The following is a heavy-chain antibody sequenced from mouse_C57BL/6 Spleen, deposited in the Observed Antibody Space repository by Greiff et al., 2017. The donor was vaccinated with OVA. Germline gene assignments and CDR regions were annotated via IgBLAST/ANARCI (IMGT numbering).Heavy chain of an antibody. CDR1: GYAFSSYW. Sequence: QVQLQQSGPELVKPGASVKISCKASGYAFSSYWMTWVKQRPGKGLEWIGRIYPGDGDTNYNGKFKGKATLTADKSSRTAYMQLSRLTSEDSAVYFCASTGRGVLYDFDYGGQGTTLTVSS. J-gene: IGHJ2*01. CDR3: ASTGRGVLYDFDY. V-gene: IGHV1-82*01. D-gene: IGHD4-1*02. CDR2: IYPGDGDT.